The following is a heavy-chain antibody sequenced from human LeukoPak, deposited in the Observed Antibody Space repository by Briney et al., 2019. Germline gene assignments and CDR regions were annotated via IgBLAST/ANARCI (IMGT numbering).Heavy chain of an antibody. CDR2: ISRTRGTT. D-gene: IGHD3-22*01. CDR3: AKGDAPSGYLH. CDR1: VFIFSSYS. Sequence: GGSLRLSCAASVFIFSSYSMSCFRQAPRKGLEWVSAISRTRGTTYYADSVKGRFSISIDKSKNTLYLQITSPRVEDTAAYFCAKGDAPSGYLHWGQGTLVTVSS. J-gene: IGHJ4*02. V-gene: IGHV3-23*01.